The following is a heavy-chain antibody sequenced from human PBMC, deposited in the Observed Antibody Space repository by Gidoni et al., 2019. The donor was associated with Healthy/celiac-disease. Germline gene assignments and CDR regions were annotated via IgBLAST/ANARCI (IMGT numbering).Heavy chain of an antibody. D-gene: IGHD3-10*01. CDR1: GFTFSSYS. V-gene: IGHV3-21*01. J-gene: IGHJ5*02. CDR3: ARDYGSGSYLGINWFDP. Sequence: EVQLVESGGGLVKPGGSLRLSCAASGFTFSSYSMNWVRQAPGKGLEWVSSISSSSSYIYYADSVKGRFTISRDNAKNSLYLQMNSLRAEDTAVYYCARDYGSGSYLGINWFDPWGQGTLVTVSS. CDR2: ISSSSSYI.